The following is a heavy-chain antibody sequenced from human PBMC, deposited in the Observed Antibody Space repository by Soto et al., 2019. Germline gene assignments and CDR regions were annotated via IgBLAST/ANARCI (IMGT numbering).Heavy chain of an antibody. CDR2: IVVGSGNT. CDR3: AADNLQDYYYYGMDV. J-gene: IGHJ6*01. CDR1: GFTFTSSA. Sequence: ASVKVSCKASGFTFTSSAVQWVRQARGQHLEWIGWIVVGSGNTNYAQKFQERVTITRDMSTSTAYMELSSLRSEDTAVYYCAADNLQDYYYYGMDVWEIGTTVTLSS. V-gene: IGHV1-58*01.